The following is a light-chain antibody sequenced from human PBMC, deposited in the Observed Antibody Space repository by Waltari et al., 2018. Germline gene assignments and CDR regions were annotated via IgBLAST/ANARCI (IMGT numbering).Light chain of an antibody. CDR3: QKYGRLPGT. Sequence: EIVLTQSPGTLSLSPGQRATLFCRASQSVGRTLAWYQQKPGQAPRLLIYDASTRATGIPDRFSGTGAGTDFNLNISRLEAEDFGVYYCQKYGRLPGTFGPGTKVEIK. CDR1: QSVGRT. J-gene: IGKJ1*01. V-gene: IGKV3-20*01. CDR2: DAS.